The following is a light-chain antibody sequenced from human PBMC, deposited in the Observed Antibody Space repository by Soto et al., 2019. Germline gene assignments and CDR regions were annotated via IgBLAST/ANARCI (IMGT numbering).Light chain of an antibody. Sequence: QSVLTQPASVSGSPGPWTPTSGPGTTSDVGGYNYVPWYQHHPGKPPKLMIYDVSNRPSGVSNRFSGSKSGNTASLTISGLQAEDEADYYCSSYTSSSTSVVFGGGTKLTVL. V-gene: IGLV2-14*03. CDR2: DVS. CDR3: SSYTSSSTSVV. J-gene: IGLJ2*01. CDR1: TSDVGGYNY.